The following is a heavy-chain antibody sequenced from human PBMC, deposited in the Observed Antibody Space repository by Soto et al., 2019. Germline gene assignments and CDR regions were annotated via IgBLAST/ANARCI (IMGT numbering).Heavy chain of an antibody. CDR3: AREKWGSGSRWLDP. Sequence: ASVKVSCKASGYTFTSFGISWVRQAPGQGLEWMGWISVGNGNTKYSQNFQGRVTINQDTSASTAYMELSSLTSEDTAVYYCAREKWGSGSRWLDPWGQGTLVTVSS. CDR1: GYTFTSFG. CDR2: ISVGNGNT. J-gene: IGHJ5*02. V-gene: IGHV1-18*01. D-gene: IGHD6-19*01.